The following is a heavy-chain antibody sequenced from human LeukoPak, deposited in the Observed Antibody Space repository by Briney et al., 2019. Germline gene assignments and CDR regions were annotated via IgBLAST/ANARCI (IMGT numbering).Heavy chain of an antibody. CDR2: INPNSGGT. CDR1: GYTFTGYY. V-gene: IGHV1-2*02. CDR3: AGSSHYYDAFDI. Sequence: ASVKVSRKASGYTFTGYYMHWVRQAPGQGLEWMGWINPNSGGTNYAQKFQGRVTMTRDASISTAYTELSRLRSDDTAVYYCAGSSHYYDAFDIWGQGTMVTFSS. J-gene: IGHJ3*02. D-gene: IGHD3-10*01.